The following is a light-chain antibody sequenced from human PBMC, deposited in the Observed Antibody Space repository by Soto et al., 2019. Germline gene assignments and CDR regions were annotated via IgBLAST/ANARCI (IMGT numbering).Light chain of an antibody. J-gene: IGKJ5*01. V-gene: IGKV1-9*01. CDR3: QQLLSYPIT. CDR1: QGISSY. Sequence: IQLTQSPFSLSASVGDRVIITCRASQGISSYLAWYQQKPGKAPKLLIYAASTLQSGVPLRFSGSGSGTSFTLTISSLQPEDFATYYCQQLLSYPITFGQGTRLEIK. CDR2: AAS.